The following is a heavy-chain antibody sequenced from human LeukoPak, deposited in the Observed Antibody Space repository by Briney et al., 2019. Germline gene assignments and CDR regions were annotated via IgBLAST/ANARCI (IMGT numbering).Heavy chain of an antibody. V-gene: IGHV4-34*01. Sequence: SETLSLTCAVYGGSFSGYYWSWIRQPPGKGLEWIGEINHSGSTNYNPSLKSRATISVDTSKNQFSLKLSSVTAADTAVYYCAKCRVRGVDYFDYWGQGTLVTVSS. J-gene: IGHJ4*02. CDR1: GGSFSGYY. CDR2: INHSGST. D-gene: IGHD3-10*01. CDR3: AKCRVRGVDYFDY.